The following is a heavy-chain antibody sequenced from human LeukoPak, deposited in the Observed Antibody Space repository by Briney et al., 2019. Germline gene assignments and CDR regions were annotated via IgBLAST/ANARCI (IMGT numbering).Heavy chain of an antibody. Sequence: PGGSLRLSCAASEFTFSSFWMHWVRQAPGKGLVWVSGINRDGSNINYADSVKGRFTISRDNAKNTLYLQMNSLRAEDTAVYYCARDRRLWLGMDVWGQGTTVTVSS. CDR3: ARDRRLWLGMDV. CDR2: INRDGSNI. J-gene: IGHJ6*02. D-gene: IGHD3-10*01. V-gene: IGHV3-74*01. CDR1: EFTFSSFW.